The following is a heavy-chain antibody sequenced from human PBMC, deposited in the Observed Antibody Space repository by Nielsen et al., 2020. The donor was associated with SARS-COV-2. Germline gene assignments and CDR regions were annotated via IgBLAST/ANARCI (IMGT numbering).Heavy chain of an antibody. D-gene: IGHD1-26*01. CDR2: ISYDGSNK. J-gene: IGHJ4*02. CDR1: GFTFSSYG. V-gene: IGHV3-30*18. Sequence: GEFLKISCAASGFTFSSYGMHWVRQAPGKGLEWVAVISYDGSNKYYADSVKGRFTISRDNSKNTLYLQMNSLRAEDTAVYYCAKDRGSYFVDYWGQGTLVTVSS. CDR3: AKDRGSYFVDY.